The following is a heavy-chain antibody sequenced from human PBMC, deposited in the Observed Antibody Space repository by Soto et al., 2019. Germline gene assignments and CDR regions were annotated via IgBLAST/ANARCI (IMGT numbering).Heavy chain of an antibody. V-gene: IGHV3-33*08. Sequence: QVQVVESGGGVVQPGRWLRFSGEPLDFPLAAIASNGVGQAPGKGLEWVGFIWYDGSHEDYAASVRGRFTISRDDSKNTLYLQMDNLRGEDTGIYYCARDVAATGAARWLDPWGQGTLVSVSS. D-gene: IGHD1-1*01. J-gene: IGHJ5*02. CDR3: ARDVAATGAARWLDP. CDR1: DFPLAAIA. CDR2: IWYDGSHE.